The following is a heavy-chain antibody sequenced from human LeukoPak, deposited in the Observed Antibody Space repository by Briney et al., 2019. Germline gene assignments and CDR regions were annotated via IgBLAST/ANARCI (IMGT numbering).Heavy chain of an antibody. D-gene: IGHD6-13*01. Sequence: GSSVKVSCKASGGTFSSYAISWVRQAPGQGLEWMGGIIPIFGTANYAPKFQGRVTITADESTSTAYMELSSLRSEDTAVYYCARLYSSSWYNWFDPWGQGALVTVSS. CDR1: GGTFSSYA. V-gene: IGHV1-69*01. J-gene: IGHJ5*02. CDR3: ARLYSSSWYNWFDP. CDR2: IIPIFGTA.